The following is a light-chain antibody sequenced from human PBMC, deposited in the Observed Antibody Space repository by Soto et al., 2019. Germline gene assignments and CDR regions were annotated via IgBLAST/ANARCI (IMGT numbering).Light chain of an antibody. Sequence: QSALTQPASVSGSPGQSITIACNGTNRDVGSYNLVSWYQQRPGEAPKLIISEVRNRPSGISYRFTGSKSGNTASLTISGLQAEDEADYYCSSYTTTSPLVFGGGTTLTVL. CDR3: SSYTTTSPLV. J-gene: IGLJ3*02. CDR1: NRDVGSYNL. CDR2: EVR. V-gene: IGLV2-14*01.